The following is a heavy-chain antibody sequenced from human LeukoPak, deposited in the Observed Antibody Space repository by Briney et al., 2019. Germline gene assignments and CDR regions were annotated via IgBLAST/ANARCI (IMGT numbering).Heavy chain of an antibody. D-gene: IGHD2-21*02. CDR1: GFTFSSSA. CDR3: VREDTPATANY. V-gene: IGHV3-23*01. J-gene: IGHJ4*02. Sequence: GGSLRLSCAASGFTFSSSAMSWVRQTPGKGLEWVSAISGGGDITYYADSVTGRFTISRDNSKDTLFLQMHSLRPGDTAVYYCVREDTPATANYWGQGTLVTISS. CDR2: ISGGGDIT.